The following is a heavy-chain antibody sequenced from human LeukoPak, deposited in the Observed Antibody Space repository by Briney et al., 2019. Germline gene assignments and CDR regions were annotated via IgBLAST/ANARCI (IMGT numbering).Heavy chain of an antibody. CDR1: GFTVSSNY. Sequence: GGSLRLSCATSGFTVSSNYMSWVRQAPGKGLEWVSVIYSGGKTNYADSVKGRFTISRDNSKNTLYLQMNSLRAEDTAVYYCAKDAGDCSSTSCHYYYYYYMDVWGKGTTVTVSS. D-gene: IGHD2-2*01. J-gene: IGHJ6*03. CDR2: IYSGGKT. CDR3: AKDAGDCSSTSCHYYYYYYMDV. V-gene: IGHV3-53*01.